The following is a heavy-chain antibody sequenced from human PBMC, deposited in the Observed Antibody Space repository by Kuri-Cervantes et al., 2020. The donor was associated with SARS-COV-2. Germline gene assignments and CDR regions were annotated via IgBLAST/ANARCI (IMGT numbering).Heavy chain of an antibody. CDR3: ARLSSSWYLDY. Sequence: GESLKISCAASGFTFSSYSMNWVRQAPGKGLEWVSYISSSSSYIYYADSVKGRFTISRDNAKNSLYLQMNSLRAEDTAVYYCARLSSSWYLDYWGQGTLVTVSS. J-gene: IGHJ4*02. CDR2: ISSSSSYI. V-gene: IGHV3-21*05. CDR1: GFTFSSYS. D-gene: IGHD6-13*01.